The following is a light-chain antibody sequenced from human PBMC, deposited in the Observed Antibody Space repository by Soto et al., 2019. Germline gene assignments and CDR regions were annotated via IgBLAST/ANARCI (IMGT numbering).Light chain of an antibody. CDR3: QQYGGLPRT. CDR2: GAS. CDR1: QSVISNY. J-gene: IGKJ1*01. V-gene: IGKV3-20*01. Sequence: EIVLTQSPGTVSLSPGERATLSCRASQSVISNYLAWYQQKPGQAPRLLIYGASSRATGIPDRFSGSGSGTDFTLTISRLEPEEFAVYYCQQYGGLPRTFGQGTKVEIK.